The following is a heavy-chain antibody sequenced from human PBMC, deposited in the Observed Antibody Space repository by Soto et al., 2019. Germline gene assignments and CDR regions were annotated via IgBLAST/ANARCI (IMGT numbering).Heavy chain of an antibody. V-gene: IGHV4-31*03. D-gene: IGHD1-1*01. J-gene: IGHJ5*02. CDR2: IYSNGDT. Sequence: SETLSLTCSVSSDSMNSGGYYWSWIRQHPGKGLEWIGYIYSNGDTYYNPSLKSRVMMSVDTSKKQFSLKLRSVTAADTAVYYCVRDGTKTLRDWFDPWGQGISVTVSS. CDR1: SDSMNSGGYY. CDR3: VRDGTKTLRDWFDP.